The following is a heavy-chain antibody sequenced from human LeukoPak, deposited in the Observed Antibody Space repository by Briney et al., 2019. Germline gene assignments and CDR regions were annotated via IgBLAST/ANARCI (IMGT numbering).Heavy chain of an antibody. Sequence: GGSPRHSCAASGFTFSKYAMSWVRQAPGKGLEWVSAISGSGRSTYYADSVKGRFTISRDNSKNTLYLQMNSLRADDTAVYYCAKEPDSSGYFGYWGQGTLFTVSS. J-gene: IGHJ4*02. V-gene: IGHV3-23*01. CDR3: AKEPDSSGYFGY. D-gene: IGHD3-22*01. CDR1: GFTFSKYA. CDR2: ISGSGRST.